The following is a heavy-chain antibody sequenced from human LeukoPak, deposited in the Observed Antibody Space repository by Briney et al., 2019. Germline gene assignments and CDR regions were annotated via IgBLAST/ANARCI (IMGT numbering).Heavy chain of an antibody. CDR2: IIPIFGTA. J-gene: IGHJ6*03. Sequence: GSSVKVSCKATGGTFSSYAISWVRQAPGQGLEWMGGIIPIFGTANYAQKFQGRVTFTTDESTSTAYMELSSLRSEDTAVYYCARAVSSSSRGRYYYYYYYMDVWGKGTTVTVSS. CDR3: ARAVSSSSRGRYYYYYYYMDV. CDR1: GGTFSSYA. V-gene: IGHV1-69*05. D-gene: IGHD6-6*01.